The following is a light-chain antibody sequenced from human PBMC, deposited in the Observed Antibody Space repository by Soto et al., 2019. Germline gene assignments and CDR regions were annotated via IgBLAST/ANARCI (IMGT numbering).Light chain of an antibody. CDR2: GAS. CDR1: QGIGNA. CDR3: LQDINYPWT. Sequence: ALPITQSPSSLSASAGDRVTISCRASQGIGNALGWYQQKPGKAPKVLIYGASNLQSGVPPRFSGSGSGTDFTLAISSLEPEDSATYYCLQDINYPWTFGQGTKVDIK. J-gene: IGKJ1*01. V-gene: IGKV1-6*01.